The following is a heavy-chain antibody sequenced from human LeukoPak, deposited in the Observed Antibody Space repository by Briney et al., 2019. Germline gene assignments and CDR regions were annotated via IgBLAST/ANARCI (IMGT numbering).Heavy chain of an antibody. CDR2: ISGSGGST. J-gene: IGHJ4*02. D-gene: IGHD5-18*01. Sequence: GGSLRLSCAASGFTFSSYAMSWVRQAPGKGLELVSAISGSGGSTYYADSVKGRFTISRDNSKNTLYLQMNSLRAEDTAVYYCAKDIAEGERGYSYGSIDYWGQGTLVTVSS. CDR1: GFTFSSYA. CDR3: AKDIAEGERGYSYGSIDY. V-gene: IGHV3-23*01.